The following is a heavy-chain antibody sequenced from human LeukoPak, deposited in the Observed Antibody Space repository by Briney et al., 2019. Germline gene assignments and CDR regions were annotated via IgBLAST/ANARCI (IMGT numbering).Heavy chain of an antibody. CDR1: GGSISSGSYY. Sequence: SETLSLTCTVSGGSISSGSYYWSWIRQPAGKGLEWIGRIYTSGSTNYNPSLKSRVTISVDTSKNQFSLKLSSVTAADTAVYYCARGGIAVPFDYWGQGTLVTVSS. CDR3: ARGGIAVPFDY. CDR2: IYTSGST. J-gene: IGHJ4*02. V-gene: IGHV4-61*02. D-gene: IGHD6-19*01.